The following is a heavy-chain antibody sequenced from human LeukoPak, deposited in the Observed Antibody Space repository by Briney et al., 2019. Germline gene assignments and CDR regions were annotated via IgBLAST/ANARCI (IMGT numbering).Heavy chain of an antibody. V-gene: IGHV1-18*01. CDR2: ISAYNGNT. J-gene: IGHJ4*02. CDR1: GGTFSSYA. CDR3: ARVKWELYPPFDY. Sequence: ASVKVSCKASGGTFSSYAISWVRQAPGQGLEWMGWISAYNGNTNYAQKLQGRVTMTTDTSTSTAYMELRSLRSDDTAVYYCARVKWELYPPFDYWGQGTLVTVSS. D-gene: IGHD1-26*01.